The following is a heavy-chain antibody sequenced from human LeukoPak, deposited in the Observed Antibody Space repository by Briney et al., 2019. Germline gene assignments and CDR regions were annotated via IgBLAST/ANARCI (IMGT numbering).Heavy chain of an antibody. D-gene: IGHD4-11*01. Sequence: GGSLRLSCAASGFTFSSYAMHWVRQAPGKGLEWVAVISYDGSNKYYAGSVKGRFTISRDNSKNTLYLQMNSLRAEDTAVYYCARGNIYSNYVYYYYGMDVWGQGTTVTVSS. CDR2: ISYDGSNK. CDR3: ARGNIYSNYVYYYYGMDV. J-gene: IGHJ6*02. CDR1: GFTFSSYA. V-gene: IGHV3-30-3*01.